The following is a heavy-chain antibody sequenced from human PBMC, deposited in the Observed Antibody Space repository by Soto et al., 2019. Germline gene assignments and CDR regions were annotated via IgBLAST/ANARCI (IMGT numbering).Heavy chain of an antibody. D-gene: IGHD3-16*01. CDR2: VFYGGT. V-gene: IGHV4-59*01. J-gene: IGHJ4*02. Sequence: PSETLSLTCSVSGCSMSSNYWSWIRQAPDKGLEWLGYVFYGGTDYNPSLGGRVSMSVETSTSQFSLKLTSVTVADTAVYYCASYRGALYFESWGPGILVTGSS. CDR1: GCSMSSNY. CDR3: ASYRGALYFES.